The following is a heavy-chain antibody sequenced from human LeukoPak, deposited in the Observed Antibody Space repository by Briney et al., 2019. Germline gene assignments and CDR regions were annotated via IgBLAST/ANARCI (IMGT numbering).Heavy chain of an antibody. CDR3: TRAYCSGGSCYFPDAFDI. CDR2: IKHDGSEK. Sequence: GGPLRLSCAASGFILSSYWMRWVREAPGGGLEWVANIKHDGSEKYYVDSEKGRFTISSDNAKNSLYLQMNSLRAEDTAVYYCTRAYCSGGSCYFPDAFDIWGQGTMVTVSS. J-gene: IGHJ3*02. D-gene: IGHD2-15*01. CDR1: GFILSSYW. V-gene: IGHV3-7*01.